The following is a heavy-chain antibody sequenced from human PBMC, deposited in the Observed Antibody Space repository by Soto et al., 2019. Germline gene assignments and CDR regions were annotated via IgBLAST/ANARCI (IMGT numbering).Heavy chain of an antibody. CDR3: ARAYTLFTMVDYFDY. CDR1: GFTFSSYS. Sequence: EVQLVESGGGLVQPGGSLRLSCAASGFTFSSYSRNWVRQAPGKGLEWVSYISSSSSTIYYADSVKGRFTISRDNAKNSLYLQMNSLRAEDTAVYYCARAYTLFTMVDYFDYWGQGTLVTVSS. J-gene: IGHJ4*02. V-gene: IGHV3-48*01. CDR2: ISSSSSTI. D-gene: IGHD3-10*01.